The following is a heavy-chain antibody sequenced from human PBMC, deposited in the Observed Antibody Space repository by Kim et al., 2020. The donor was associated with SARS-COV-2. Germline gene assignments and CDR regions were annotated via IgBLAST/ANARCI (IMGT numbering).Heavy chain of an antibody. Sequence: SLRLSCEGSGFSFKHYSMHWVRQAPGKGLEWVSAISWNSAFINYADSVKGRFTISRDNAKNSLYLQMNSLTTEDTALYFCVKDATAIALFNSAMDVWG. CDR3: VKDATAIALFNSAMDV. CDR2: ISWNSAFI. J-gene: IGHJ6*02. V-gene: IGHV3-9*01. CDR1: GFSFKHYS. D-gene: IGHD6-13*01.